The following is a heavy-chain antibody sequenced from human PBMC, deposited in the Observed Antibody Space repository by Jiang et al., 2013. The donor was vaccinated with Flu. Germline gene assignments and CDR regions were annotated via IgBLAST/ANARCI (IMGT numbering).Heavy chain of an antibody. J-gene: IGHJ4*02. CDR3: ARDLAALSNYDFWSGYYYYFDY. D-gene: IGHD3-3*01. V-gene: IGHV1-18*01. Sequence: GAEVKKPGASVKVSCKASGYTFTSYGISWVRQAPGQGLEWMGWISAYNGNTNYAQKLQGRVTMTTDTSTSTAYMELRSLRSDDTAVYYCARDLAALSNYDFWSGYYYYFDYWGQGTLVTVSS. CDR2: ISAYNGNT. CDR1: GYTFTSYG.